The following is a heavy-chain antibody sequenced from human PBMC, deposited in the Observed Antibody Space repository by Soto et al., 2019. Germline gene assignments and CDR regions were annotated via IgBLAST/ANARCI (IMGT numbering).Heavy chain of an antibody. J-gene: IGHJ4*02. CDR3: ARLWSSNEGSS. D-gene: IGHD3-10*01. CDR1: GGSFRGYY. Sequence: PSDTLSLTXAVHGGSFRGYYSSWIRQPPGKGLEWIGEINHSGGTNYNPSLKSRVSISVDASKNQFSLQLTSVTAADTAVYYCARLWSSNEGSSWGQGTLVTVSS. V-gene: IGHV4-34*01. CDR2: INHSGGT.